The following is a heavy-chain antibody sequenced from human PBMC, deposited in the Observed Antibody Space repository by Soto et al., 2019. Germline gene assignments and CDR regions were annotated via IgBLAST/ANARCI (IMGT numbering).Heavy chain of an antibody. CDR2: ILVGGST. D-gene: IGHD2-8*02. CDR3: AKATATGGGAFEI. CDR1: GFICSSYD. J-gene: IGHJ3*02. V-gene: IGHV3-23*01. Sequence: PWGSLRLSCAVSGFICSSYDMSWVRQAPGKGLEWVSTILVGGSTHYEDSVKGRFTISRDTSKNTVYLQMNSLTAGDTAVYYCAKATATGGGAFEIYGRGTLVTV.